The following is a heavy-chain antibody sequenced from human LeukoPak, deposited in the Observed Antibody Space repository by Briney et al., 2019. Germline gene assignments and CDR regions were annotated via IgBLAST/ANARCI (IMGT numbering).Heavy chain of an antibody. CDR3: SSGYYYIDY. J-gene: IGHJ4*02. Sequence: SETLSLTCTVSGGSISSGSYYWGWIRQPPGKGLEWIGSIYYSGSTYYNPSLKSRVTISVDTSKNQFSLKLSSVTAADTAVYYCSSGYYYIDYWGQGTLVTVSS. CDR2: IYYSGST. V-gene: IGHV4-39*01. D-gene: IGHD3-22*01. CDR1: GGSISSGSYY.